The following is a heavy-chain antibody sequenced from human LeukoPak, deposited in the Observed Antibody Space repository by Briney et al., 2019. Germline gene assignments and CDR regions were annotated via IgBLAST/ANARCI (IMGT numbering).Heavy chain of an antibody. D-gene: IGHD2-2*01. CDR3: ASRYCSSTSCYPGEGFDP. J-gene: IGHJ5*02. CDR1: GFTFSSYS. Sequence: GGSLRLSCAASGFTFSSYSMNWVRQAPGKGLEWVSSISSSSSYIYYADSVKGRFTISRDNAKNSLYLQMNSLRAEDTAVYYCASRYCSSTSCYPGEGFDPWGQGTLVTVSS. CDR2: ISSSSSYI. V-gene: IGHV3-21*01.